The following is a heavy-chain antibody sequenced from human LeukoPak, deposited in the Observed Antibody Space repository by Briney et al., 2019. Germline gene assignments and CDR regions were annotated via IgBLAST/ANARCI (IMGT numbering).Heavy chain of an antibody. J-gene: IGHJ4*02. CDR1: GDSISSDINY. CDR3: ARGGVLKSLDY. D-gene: IGHD3-16*01. CDR2: IYTSGNT. V-gene: IGHV4-61*02. Sequence: SETLSLTCTVSGDSISSDINYWSWIRQPAGKGLEWIGRIYTSGNTNYNPSLKSRVTISVDTSKNQFSLKLSSVTAADTAVYYCARGGVLKSLDYWGQGTLVTVSS.